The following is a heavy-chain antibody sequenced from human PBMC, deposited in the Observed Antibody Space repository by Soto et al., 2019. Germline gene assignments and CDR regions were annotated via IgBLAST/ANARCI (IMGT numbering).Heavy chain of an antibody. V-gene: IGHV1-69*06. J-gene: IGHJ3*02. Sequence: ASVKVSCKASGGTFSSYSISWVRQAPGQGLEWMGGIIPIFGTANYAQKFQGRVTITADKSTSTAYMELSSLRSEDTAVYYCARDSRGGAFDIWGQGTMVTVSS. CDR3: ARDSRGGAFDI. CDR2: IIPIFGTA. CDR1: GGTFSSYS.